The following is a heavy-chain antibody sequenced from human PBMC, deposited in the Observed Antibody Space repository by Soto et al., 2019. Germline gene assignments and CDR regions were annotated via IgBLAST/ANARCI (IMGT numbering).Heavy chain of an antibody. CDR2: TYYRSKWFH. Sequence: SQTLSLTCAISGDSVSSDITSWNWIRQYPSRGLEWLGRTYYRSKWFHDYAASVKSRITINPDTSKNQFSLELNSMTTEDTAVYYCARGNALDVWGQGTVVTVSS. D-gene: IGHD3-10*01. V-gene: IGHV6-1*01. J-gene: IGHJ3*01. CDR3: ARGNALDV. CDR1: GDSVSSDITS.